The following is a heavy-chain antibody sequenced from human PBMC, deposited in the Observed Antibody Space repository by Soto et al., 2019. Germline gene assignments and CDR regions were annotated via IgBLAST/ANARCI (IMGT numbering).Heavy chain of an antibody. CDR3: AKVHTGTVTQEGYY. D-gene: IGHD5-18*01. CDR2: ISYDGSNK. J-gene: IGHJ4*02. CDR1: GFTFSSYG. Sequence: QVQLVESGGGVVQPGRSLRLSCAASGFTFSSYGMHWVRQAPGKGLEWVAVISYDGSNKYYADSVKGRFTISRDNFKNTLYLQMNSLRAEDTAVYYCAKVHTGTVTQEGYYCGQGTLVTVFS. V-gene: IGHV3-30*18.